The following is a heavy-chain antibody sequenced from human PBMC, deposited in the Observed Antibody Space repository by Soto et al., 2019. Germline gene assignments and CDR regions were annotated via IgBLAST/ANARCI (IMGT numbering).Heavy chain of an antibody. CDR3: ARVMLSDRSGYSHTYYGMDV. D-gene: IGHD3-22*01. J-gene: IGHJ6*02. Sequence: SVKVSCKASGGTFSSYAISWVRQAPGQGLEWMGGIIPIFGTANYAQKFQGRVTITADESTSTAYMELSSLRSEDTAVYYCARVMLSDRSGYSHTYYGMDVWGQGTTVT. CDR2: IIPIFGTA. V-gene: IGHV1-69*13. CDR1: GGTFSSYA.